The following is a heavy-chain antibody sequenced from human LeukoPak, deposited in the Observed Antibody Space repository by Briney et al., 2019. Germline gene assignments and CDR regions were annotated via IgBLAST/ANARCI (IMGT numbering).Heavy chain of an antibody. Sequence: KPSETLSLTCTVSGGSISSSSYYWGWIRQPPGKGLEWIGSIYYSGSTYYNLSLKSRVTISIDTSKNQFSLKLSSMTAADTAVYYCVRDLAVGGSISWGQGTLVTVSS. CDR3: VRDLAVGGSIS. D-gene: IGHD6-19*01. CDR1: GGSISSSSYY. V-gene: IGHV4-39*07. CDR2: IYYSGST. J-gene: IGHJ4*02.